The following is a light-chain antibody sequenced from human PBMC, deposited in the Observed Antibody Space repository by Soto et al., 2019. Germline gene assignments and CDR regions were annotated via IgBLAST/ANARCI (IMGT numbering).Light chain of an antibody. J-gene: IGKJ5*01. V-gene: IGKV3-11*01. CDR1: RSVSSY. Sequence: EIVVTQSPATLSLSPWESATLSCRASRSVSSYLAWYQQKPGKAPRLLMYRASSRATGIPERFSGSGSGTDFTLTISSLEPEDFEIYYCQQRSNSPITFGQGTRLEIK. CDR2: RAS. CDR3: QQRSNSPIT.